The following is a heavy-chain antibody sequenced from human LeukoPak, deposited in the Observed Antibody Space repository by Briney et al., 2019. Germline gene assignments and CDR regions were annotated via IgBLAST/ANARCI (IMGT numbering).Heavy chain of an antibody. D-gene: IGHD3-9*01. CDR3: AKFEVRQGFDY. V-gene: IGHV3-30*18. Sequence: GGSLRLSCAASGFTFSSYGMHWVRQAPGKGLEWVAVISYDGSNKYYADSVKGRFTISRDNSKNTLYLQMNSLRAEDTAVYYCAKFEVRQGFDYWGQGTLVTVSS. CDR1: GFTFSSYG. CDR2: ISYDGSNK. J-gene: IGHJ4*02.